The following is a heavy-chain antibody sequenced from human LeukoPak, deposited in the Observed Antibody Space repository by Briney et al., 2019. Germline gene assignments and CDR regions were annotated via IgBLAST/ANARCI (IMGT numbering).Heavy chain of an antibody. CDR2: INPSGGST. V-gene: IGHV1-46*01. CDR3: ARVGGEYYYDSSGYPDY. Sequence: GASVKVSCKASGYTFTSYYMHWVRQAPGQGLEWMGIINPSGGSTSYAQKFQGRVTMTRDTSTSTVYMELSSLRSEDTAVYYCARVGGEYYYDSSGYPDYWGQEPWSPSPQ. CDR1: GYTFTSYY. J-gene: IGHJ4*01. D-gene: IGHD3-22*01.